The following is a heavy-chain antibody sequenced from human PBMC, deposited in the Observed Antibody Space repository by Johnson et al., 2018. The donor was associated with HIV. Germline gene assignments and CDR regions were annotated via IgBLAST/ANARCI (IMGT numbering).Heavy chain of an antibody. CDR3: AKDFGYPRPRDAFDI. D-gene: IGHD5-12*01. Sequence: QVQLVESGGGVVQPGRSLRLSCAASGFTFTSYTIHWVRQAPGKGLEWVALISSDGTNKYYADSVKGRFTISRDNSKNTLYLQMNSLRAEDTAVYYCAKDFGYPRPRDAFDIWGQGTMVTVSS. CDR2: ISSDGTNK. V-gene: IGHV3-30-3*01. CDR1: GFTFTSYT. J-gene: IGHJ3*02.